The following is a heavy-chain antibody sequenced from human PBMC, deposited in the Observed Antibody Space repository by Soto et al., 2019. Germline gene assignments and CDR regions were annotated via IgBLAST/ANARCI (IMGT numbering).Heavy chain of an antibody. Sequence: EVQLVESGGGLVKPGGSLRLSCAASGFTFSSYSMNWVRQAPGKGLEWVSSISSSSSYIYYADSVKGRFTISRDNAKNSLYLQMNRRRAEDTAVYYCARVKGYCSSTSCSVPSYYGMDVWGQGTTVTVSS. CDR2: ISSSSSYI. D-gene: IGHD2-2*01. J-gene: IGHJ6*02. CDR1: GFTFSSYS. V-gene: IGHV3-21*01. CDR3: ARVKGYCSSTSCSVPSYYGMDV.